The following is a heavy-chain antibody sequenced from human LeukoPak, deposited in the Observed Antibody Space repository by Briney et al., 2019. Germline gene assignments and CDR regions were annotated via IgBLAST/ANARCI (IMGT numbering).Heavy chain of an antibody. J-gene: IGHJ2*01. D-gene: IGHD1-1*01. CDR3: ARQVGSAFARTKYFDL. CDR1: PYSFTSYW. V-gene: IGHV5-51*01. Sequence: GESLKISXRGPPYSFTSYWIAWVRQMPGKGLEWVGVIYPGDSDTRYSPSFQGQVTISADKSTSFAYLQWSSLKASDTGIYYCARQVGSAFARTKYFDLWGRGTLVTVSS. CDR2: IYPGDSDT.